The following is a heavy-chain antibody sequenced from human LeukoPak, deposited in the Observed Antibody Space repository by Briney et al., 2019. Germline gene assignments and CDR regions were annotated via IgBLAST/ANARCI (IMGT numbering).Heavy chain of an antibody. V-gene: IGHV3-23*01. CDR3: AKELQGGRTFEY. Sequence: QPGGSLRLSCAASGFTFSSSYMGWVRQYPGKGLEWVSEISGSGDITYYPDSVKGRFTISRDNSKGTLYMHMNSLRVEGTAVYYCAKELQGGRTFEYWGQGTLVTVSS. CDR1: GFTFSSSY. CDR2: ISGSGDIT. D-gene: IGHD4-11*01. J-gene: IGHJ4*02.